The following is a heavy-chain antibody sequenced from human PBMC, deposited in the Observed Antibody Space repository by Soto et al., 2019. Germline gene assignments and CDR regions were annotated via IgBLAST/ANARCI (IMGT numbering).Heavy chain of an antibody. J-gene: IGHJ3*01. CDR1: GFTLSSYG. CDR3: ARAAWTTVTNRLNDVFDV. D-gene: IGHD4-4*01. CDR2: ISYDGSNK. Sequence: GGSLRLSCAASGFTLSSYGMHWVRQAPGKGLEWVAVISYDGSNKYYADSVKGRFTISRDNSKNTLYLQMNSLRAEDTAVYYCARAAWTTVTNRLNDVFDVWGQGTMVTVSS. V-gene: IGHV3-30*03.